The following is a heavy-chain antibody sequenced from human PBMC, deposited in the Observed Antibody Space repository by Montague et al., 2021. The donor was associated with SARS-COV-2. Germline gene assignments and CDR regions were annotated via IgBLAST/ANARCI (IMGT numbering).Heavy chain of an antibody. CDR1: GYSISSGYY. V-gene: IGHV4-38-2*02. D-gene: IGHD2-15*01. J-gene: IGHJ5*02. Sequence: SETLSLTCTVSGYSISSGYYWGWIRQPPGKGLEWIGSIYHSGSTYYNPSLKSRVTISVDTSKNQFSLKLSPATAADTAVYYCARERRYCSGGSCYSGWFDPWGQGTLVTVSS. CDR2: IYHSGST. CDR3: ARERRYCSGGSCYSGWFDP.